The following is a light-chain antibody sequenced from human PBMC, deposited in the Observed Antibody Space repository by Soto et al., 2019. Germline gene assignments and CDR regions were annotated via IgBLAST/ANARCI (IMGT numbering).Light chain of an antibody. V-gene: IGKV3-15*01. J-gene: IGKJ1*01. Sequence: EIVMTQSPATLSVSPGERATLSCRASQSVSSNLAWYQQKPGQAPRLLIYGASTRATGIPARFSGSRSGTVFTLSISSLQSEDFAVYYGQQYNNWPPGTFGQGTKVEIK. CDR2: GAS. CDR3: QQYNNWPPGT. CDR1: QSVSSN.